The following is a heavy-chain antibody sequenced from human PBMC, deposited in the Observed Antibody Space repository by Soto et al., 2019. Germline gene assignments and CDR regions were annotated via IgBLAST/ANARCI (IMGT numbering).Heavy chain of an antibody. V-gene: IGHV1-69*01. CDR1: GGTFSSYA. D-gene: IGHD1-26*01. CDR2: IIPIFGTA. Sequence: QVQLVQSGAEVKKPGSSVKVSCKASGGTFSSYAISWVRQAPEQGLECMGGIIPIFGTANYAQKFQGRVTITADESTSTAYMELSSLRSEDTAVYYCARSRVLPNHDAFDIWGQGTMVTVSS. J-gene: IGHJ3*02. CDR3: ARSRVLPNHDAFDI.